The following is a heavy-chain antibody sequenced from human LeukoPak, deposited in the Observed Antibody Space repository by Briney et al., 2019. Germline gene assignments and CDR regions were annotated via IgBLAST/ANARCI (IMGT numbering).Heavy chain of an antibody. CDR2: IYYSGST. CDR3: ARVYDRRSRWFDP. Sequence: SQTLSLTCTVSGGSISSGGYYWSWIRQHPGKGLEWIGYIYYSGSTYYNPSLESRVTISVDTSKNQFSLKLSSVTAADTAVYYCARVYDRRSRWFDPWGQGTLVTVSS. V-gene: IGHV4-31*03. CDR1: GGSISSGGYY. J-gene: IGHJ5*02. D-gene: IGHD3-16*01.